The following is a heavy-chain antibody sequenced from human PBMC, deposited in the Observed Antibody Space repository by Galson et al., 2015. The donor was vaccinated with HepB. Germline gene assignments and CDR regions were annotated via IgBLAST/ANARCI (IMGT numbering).Heavy chain of an antibody. Sequence: SVKVSCKASGGTLRNHAISWVRQAPGQGLEWMGGTVPLFGTPNYAQRFRGRVTINADESTGSTYMELSSLRSEDSAIYCCATNRGYDSTYIDFWGQGTLVIVSS. CDR2: TVPLFGTP. V-gene: IGHV1-69*13. J-gene: IGHJ4*02. D-gene: IGHD5-12*01. CDR1: GGTLRNHA. CDR3: ATNRGYDSTYIDF.